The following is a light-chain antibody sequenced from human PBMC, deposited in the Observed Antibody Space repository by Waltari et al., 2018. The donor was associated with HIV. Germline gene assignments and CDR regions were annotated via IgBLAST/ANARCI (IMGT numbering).Light chain of an antibody. CDR2: WAS. CDR1: RSRLYSSNNKNY. CDR3: QQYYTTPFT. V-gene: IGKV4-1*01. J-gene: IGKJ3*01. Sequence: DLVLTPEPDSLAVSLGERATHTHKSSRSRLYSSNNKNYLAWYQQKPGQSPKLLIYWASTRESGVPDRFSGSGSGTDFTLTISSLQAEDVAVYYCQQYYTTPFTFGPGTKVDIK.